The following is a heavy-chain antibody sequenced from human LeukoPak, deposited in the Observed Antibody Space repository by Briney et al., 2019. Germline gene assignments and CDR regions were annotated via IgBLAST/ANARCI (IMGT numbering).Heavy chain of an antibody. CDR3: VSDSGGRSGCDS. V-gene: IGHV3-74*01. Sequence: GGSLRLSCAASGFSFRTFWMHWLRQVPGKGPVWVSRISADGSSTAYADSVKGRFTISRDNAKNTLYLQMNSLSAEDTAVYYCVSDSGGRSGCDSWGQGTLVTVSS. D-gene: IGHD3-10*01. CDR1: GFSFRTFW. CDR2: ISADGSST. J-gene: IGHJ4*02.